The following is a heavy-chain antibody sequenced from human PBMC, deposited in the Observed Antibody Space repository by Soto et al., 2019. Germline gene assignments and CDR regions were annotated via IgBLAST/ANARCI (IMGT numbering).Heavy chain of an antibody. CDR1: GFTFSNAW. D-gene: IGHD2-15*01. CDR3: TTGPAYCSGGSCYSGWGDDAFDI. J-gene: IGHJ3*02. Sequence: PGGSLRLSCAASGFTFSNAWMSWVRQAPGKGLEWVGRIKSKTDGGTTDYAAPVKGRFTISRDDSKNTLYLQMNSLKTEDTAVYYCTTGPAYCSGGSCYSGWGDDAFDIWGQGTMVTVSS. CDR2: IKSKTDGGTT. V-gene: IGHV3-15*01.